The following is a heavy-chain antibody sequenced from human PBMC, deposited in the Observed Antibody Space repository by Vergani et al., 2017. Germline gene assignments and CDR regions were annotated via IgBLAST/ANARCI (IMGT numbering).Heavy chain of an antibody. D-gene: IGHD3-10*01. CDR2: ISYDGSNK. V-gene: IGHV3-30-3*01. CDR3: ARATEPLGENYGYIDY. Sequence: QVQLVESGGGVVQPGRSLRLSCAASGFTFSSYAMHWVRQAPGTGLEWVAVISYDGSNKYYADSVKGRFTISRDNSKNTLYLQMNSLRAEDTAVYYCARATEPLGENYGYIDYWGQGTLVTVSS. CDR1: GFTFSSYA. J-gene: IGHJ4*02.